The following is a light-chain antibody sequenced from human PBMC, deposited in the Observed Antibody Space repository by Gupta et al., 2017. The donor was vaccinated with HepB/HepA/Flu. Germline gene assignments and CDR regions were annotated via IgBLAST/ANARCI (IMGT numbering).Light chain of an antibody. CDR2: EVN. CDR1: SSDVGSYYL. V-gene: IGLV2-8*01. Sequence: SAMTQPPSASGSPSQPDTISSTGTSSDVGSYYLVSWCQQHPGKAPKLMVYEVNVRPSGVSDRFSGSKSGNTASLTVSGLQAEDEADYYCCSYACSDNWVFGPGTKVTVL. J-gene: IGLJ1*01. CDR3: CSYACSDNWV.